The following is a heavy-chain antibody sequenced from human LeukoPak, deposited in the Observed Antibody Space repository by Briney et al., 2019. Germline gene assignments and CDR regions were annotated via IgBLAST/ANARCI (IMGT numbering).Heavy chain of an antibody. J-gene: IGHJ6*04. CDR3: ARGRIVVVPAAISLMDV. CDR2: IYYSGST. Sequence: PSETLSLTCTVSGGSITNHYWSWIRQAPGKGLEWIGYIYYSGSTNYNPSVKSRVTISVDTSKNQFSLKLSSVTAADTAVYYCARGRIVVVPAAISLMDVWGKGTTVTVSS. CDR1: GGSITNHY. V-gene: IGHV4-59*11. D-gene: IGHD2-2*01.